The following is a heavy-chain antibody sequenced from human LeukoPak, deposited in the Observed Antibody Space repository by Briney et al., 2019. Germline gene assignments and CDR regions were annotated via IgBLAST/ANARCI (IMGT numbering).Heavy chain of an antibody. J-gene: IGHJ3*02. D-gene: IGHD5-18*01. CDR1: GGSISSNYYY. V-gene: IGHV4-39*07. Sequence: SETLSLTCTVSGGSISSNYYYWGWIRQPPGKGLEWIGSIYYSGSTYYNPSLKSRVTISVDTSKNQFSLKLSSVTAADTAVYYCARDLVVQLWFNAFDIWGQGTMVTVSS. CDR3: ARDLVVQLWFNAFDI. CDR2: IYYSGST.